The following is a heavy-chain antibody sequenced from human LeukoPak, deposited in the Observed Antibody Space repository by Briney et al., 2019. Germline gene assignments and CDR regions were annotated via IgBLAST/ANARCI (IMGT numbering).Heavy chain of an antibody. D-gene: IGHD3-22*01. Sequence: SETLSLTCTVSGGSVSSGSYYWSWIRQPPGKGLEWIGSIYYSGSTYYNPSLKSRVTISVDTSKNQFSLKLSSVTAADTAVYYCARTGGYDSSGYYYAFDIWGQGTMVTVSS. CDR2: IYYSGST. J-gene: IGHJ3*02. CDR1: GGSVSSGSYY. CDR3: ARTGGYDSSGYYYAFDI. V-gene: IGHV4-39*01.